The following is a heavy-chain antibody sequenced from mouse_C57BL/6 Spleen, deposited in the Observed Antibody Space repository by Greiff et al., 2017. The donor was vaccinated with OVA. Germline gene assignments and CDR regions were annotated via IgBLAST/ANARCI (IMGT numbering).Heavy chain of an antibody. D-gene: IGHD1-1*02. CDR2: IYPGGGYT. J-gene: IGHJ2*01. Sequence: QVQLQQSGAELVRPGTSVKMSCKASGYTFTNYWIGWAKQRPGHGLEWIGDIYPGGGYTNYNEKFKGKATLTADKSSSTAYMQFSSLTSEDSAIYYCARWELHYFDYWGQGTTLTVSS. CDR3: ARWELHYFDY. CDR1: GYTFTNYW. V-gene: IGHV1-63*01.